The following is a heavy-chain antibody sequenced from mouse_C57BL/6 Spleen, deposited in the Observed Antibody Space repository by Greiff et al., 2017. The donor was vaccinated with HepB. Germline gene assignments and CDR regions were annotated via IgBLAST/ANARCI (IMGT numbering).Heavy chain of an antibody. CDR1: GFTFSSYA. CDR3: ARDGGLGRRGNYFGY. D-gene: IGHD4-1*01. J-gene: IGHJ2*01. V-gene: IGHV5-4*01. CDR2: ISDGGSYT. Sequence: EVTLVESGGGLVKPGGSLKLSCAASGFTFSSYAMSWVRQTPEKRLEWVATISDGGSYTYYPDNVKGRFTISRDNAKNNLYLQMSHLKSEDTAMYYCARDGGLGRRGNYFGYWGQGTTLTVSS.